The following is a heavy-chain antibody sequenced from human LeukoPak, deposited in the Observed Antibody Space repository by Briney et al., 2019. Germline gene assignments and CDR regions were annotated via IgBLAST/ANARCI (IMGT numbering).Heavy chain of an antibody. J-gene: IGHJ4*02. V-gene: IGHV3-53*01. Sequence: GGSLRLSCAASGFTFSDYWMTWVRQAPGKGLEWVSVLYSDGNTKYADSVQGRFTISRDNSKNTLYLEMNSLSPDDTAVYYCARGVEPLAANTLAYWGQGTLVTVSS. CDR2: LYSDGNT. D-gene: IGHD1-14*01. CDR1: GFTFSDYW. CDR3: ARGVEPLAANTLAY.